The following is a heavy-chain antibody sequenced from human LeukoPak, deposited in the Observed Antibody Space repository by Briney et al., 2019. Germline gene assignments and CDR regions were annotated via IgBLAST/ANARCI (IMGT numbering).Heavy chain of an antibody. D-gene: IGHD3-10*01. CDR1: GGSISSYY. Sequence: LETLSLTCTVSGGSISSYYWSWIRQPPGKGLEWIGYIYYSGSTNYNPSLKSRVTISVDTSKNQFSLKLSSVTAADTAVYYCARVTVVRGVNWFDPWGQGTLVTVSP. J-gene: IGHJ5*02. CDR2: IYYSGST. CDR3: ARVTVVRGVNWFDP. V-gene: IGHV4-59*01.